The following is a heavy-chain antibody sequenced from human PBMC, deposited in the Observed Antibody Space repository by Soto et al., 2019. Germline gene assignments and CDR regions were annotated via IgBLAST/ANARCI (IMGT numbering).Heavy chain of an antibody. D-gene: IGHD2-15*01. J-gene: IGHJ3*02. V-gene: IGHV4-31*03. Sequence: QVQLQESGPGLVKPSQTLSLTCTVSGGSISSGGYYWSWIRQHPGKGLEWIGYIYYSGSTYYNPSLKSRVTISVDTSKNQCSLKLSSVTAADTAVYYCARGDPPLGYCSGGSCYSYAFDIWGQGTMVTVSS. CDR1: GGSISSGGYY. CDR2: IYYSGST. CDR3: ARGDPPLGYCSGGSCYSYAFDI.